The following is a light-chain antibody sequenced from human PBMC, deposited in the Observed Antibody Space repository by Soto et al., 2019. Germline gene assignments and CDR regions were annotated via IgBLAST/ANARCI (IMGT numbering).Light chain of an antibody. Sequence: QSVLTQPASVSGSPGQSITISCTGTSSDVGGYNYVSWYQQHPGKATKLMIYDVSNRPSGVSNRFSGSKSGNTASLTISGLQAEDEADYYCSSYTSSSTRVFGTGTKATVL. CDR1: SSDVGGYNY. V-gene: IGLV2-14*01. CDR2: DVS. J-gene: IGLJ1*01. CDR3: SSYTSSSTRV.